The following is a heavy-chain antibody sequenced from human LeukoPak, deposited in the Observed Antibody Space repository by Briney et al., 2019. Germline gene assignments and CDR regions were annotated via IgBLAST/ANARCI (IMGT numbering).Heavy chain of an antibody. CDR3: ARMNRENYFDY. Sequence: QTLSLTCTFSGFSLNASGMCVSWIRQPPGKALEWLARIDWDDDTYYSTSLNTRLTISKDTSKNQVVLTMTNMDPVDTATYYCARMNRENYFDYWGQGTLVTVSS. D-gene: IGHD1-14*01. CDR1: GFSLNASGMC. CDR2: IDWDDDT. J-gene: IGHJ4*02. V-gene: IGHV2-70*11.